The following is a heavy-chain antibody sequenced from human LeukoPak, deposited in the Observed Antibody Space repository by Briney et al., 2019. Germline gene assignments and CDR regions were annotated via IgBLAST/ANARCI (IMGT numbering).Heavy chain of an antibody. CDR1: GFTFSSYG. CDR3: AKDLIVVVPAAIRIFEEYYYYYMDV. J-gene: IGHJ6*03. V-gene: IGHV3-30*02. CDR2: MRYDGSNK. Sequence: GGSLRLSCAASGFTFSSYGMHWVRQAPGKGLEGVAFMRYDGSNKYYADSVKGRFTIFRDNSQNTLYLQMNSLRAEDTAVYYCAKDLIVVVPAAIRIFEEYYYYYMDVWGKGTTVTVSS. D-gene: IGHD2-2*01.